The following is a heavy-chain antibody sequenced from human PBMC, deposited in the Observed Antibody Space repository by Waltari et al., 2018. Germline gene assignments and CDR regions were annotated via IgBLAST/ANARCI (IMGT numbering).Heavy chain of an antibody. CDR3: ARDTLVPAAITPYYYYFGMDV. CDR1: GGSISGSY. J-gene: IGHJ6*02. CDR2: IYYSGNT. D-gene: IGHD2-2*02. Sequence: QVQLQESGPGLVKPSETLSLPCTVSGGSISGSYWHWIRQPPGKGLEWIGSIYYSGNTNYNPSLKSRVTISIDTSKNQFSLKLSSVTAADTAVYYCARDTLVPAAITPYYYYFGMDVWGQGTAVTVS. V-gene: IGHV4-59*01.